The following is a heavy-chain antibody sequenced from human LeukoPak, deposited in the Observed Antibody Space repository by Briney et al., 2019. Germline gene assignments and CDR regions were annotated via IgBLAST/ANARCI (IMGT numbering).Heavy chain of an antibody. D-gene: IGHD2-21*01. V-gene: IGHV3-30*03. CDR1: GFLFNKYW. CDR3: AAISSYYYMDV. J-gene: IGHJ6*03. CDR2: ISYDGSNK. Sequence: GGSLRLSCAASGFLFNKYWMTWVRQAPGKGLEWVAVISYDGSNKYYADSVKGRFTISRDNSKNTLYLQMNSLRAEDTAVYYCAAISSYYYMDVWGKGTTVTISS.